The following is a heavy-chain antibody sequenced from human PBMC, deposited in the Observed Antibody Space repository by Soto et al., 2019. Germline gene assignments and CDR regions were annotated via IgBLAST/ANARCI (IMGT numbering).Heavy chain of an antibody. CDR2: ISGNGYDT. CDR1: GFTFSNYA. Sequence: VQLLESGGGLVQPGGSLRLSCAASGFTFSNYAMSWVRQAPGKGLEWVSSISGNGYDTYDADSVKGRFTISRDYSKNTLFLQMNSLRAEDTAVYYCAKANYYDSSGYLPPDAFDIWGQGTMVTVSS. J-gene: IGHJ3*02. V-gene: IGHV3-23*01. CDR3: AKANYYDSSGYLPPDAFDI. D-gene: IGHD3-22*01.